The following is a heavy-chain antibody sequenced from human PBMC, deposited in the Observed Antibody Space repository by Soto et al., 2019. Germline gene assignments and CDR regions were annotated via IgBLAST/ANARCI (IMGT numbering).Heavy chain of an antibody. CDR2: MSGGGGST. Sequence: GESXRLSCAASVFTFSNYAIILFRQAPGKGLEWVSAMSGGGGSTYYADSVKGRFTISRDSSKNTLYLQMNSLRAEDTAVYYCERDKDIVDMFDYWGQGTLV. CDR3: ERDKDIVDMFDY. V-gene: IGHV3-23*01. J-gene: IGHJ4*02. CDR1: VFTFSNYA. D-gene: IGHD5-12*01.